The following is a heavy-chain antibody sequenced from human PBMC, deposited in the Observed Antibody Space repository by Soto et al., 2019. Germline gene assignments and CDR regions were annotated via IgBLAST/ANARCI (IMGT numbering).Heavy chain of an antibody. J-gene: IGHJ4*02. CDR3: AKNQERELPRVIDF. D-gene: IGHD1-7*01. CDR1: GLTFSNYA. CDR2: MSGSSSTT. Sequence: GGSLRLSWATSGLTFSNYAMSWVRQAPGGGLEWVSSMSGSSSTTYYADSVRGRFTISRDRSKNTLYLQMSSLRAEDTALYYCAKNQERELPRVIDFWGQGTLVTVSS. V-gene: IGHV3-23*01.